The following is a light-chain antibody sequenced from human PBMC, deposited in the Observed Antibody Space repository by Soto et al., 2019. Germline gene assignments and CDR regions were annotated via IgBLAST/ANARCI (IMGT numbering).Light chain of an antibody. CDR2: DVN. Sequence: QSALTQPASVSGSPGQSITISCTGTSSDIGAYNFVSWYQQHPGKAPKLMLYDVNIPPSGVSNRFSGSKSGNTASLTISGLQAEYEADYYCTSWTTSTTMIFGGGTKVTVL. V-gene: IGLV2-14*03. CDR3: TSWTTSTTMI. CDR1: SSDIGAYNF. J-gene: IGLJ2*01.